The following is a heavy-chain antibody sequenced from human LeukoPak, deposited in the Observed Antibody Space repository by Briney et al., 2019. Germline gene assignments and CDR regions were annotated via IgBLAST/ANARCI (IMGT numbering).Heavy chain of an antibody. Sequence: SVKVSCKASGGTFSSYAISWVRQAPGQGLEWMGRIIPIFGTANYAQKFQGRVTITTDESTSTPYMELSSLRSEDTAVYYCARSDIVATITDYWGQGTLVTVSS. V-gene: IGHV1-69*05. D-gene: IGHD5-12*01. CDR1: GGTFSSYA. J-gene: IGHJ4*02. CDR3: ARSDIVATITDY. CDR2: IIPIFGTA.